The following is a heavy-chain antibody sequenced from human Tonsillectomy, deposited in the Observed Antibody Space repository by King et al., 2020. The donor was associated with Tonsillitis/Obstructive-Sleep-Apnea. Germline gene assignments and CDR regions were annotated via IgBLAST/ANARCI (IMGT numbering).Heavy chain of an antibody. D-gene: IGHD3-22*01. CDR1: GYTFTSYD. Sequence: QLVQSGAEVKKPGASVKVSCKASGYTFTSYDITWVRQAPGQGLEWMGWSRPNNGDTNYAQKLQGRVTMTSDTSTSTAYMELRSLRSDDTAVYYCARDYYDSSGYYNGYFQHWGQGTLVTVSS. V-gene: IGHV1-18*01. CDR3: ARDYYDSSGYYNGYFQH. CDR2: SRPNNGDT. J-gene: IGHJ1*01.